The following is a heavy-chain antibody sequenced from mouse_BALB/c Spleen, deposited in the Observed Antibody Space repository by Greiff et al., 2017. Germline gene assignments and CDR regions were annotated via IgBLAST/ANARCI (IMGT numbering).Heavy chain of an antibody. V-gene: IGHV3-6*02. CDR3: ARGDYGPFAY. D-gene: IGHD1-2*01. J-gene: IGHJ3*01. CDR2: ISYDGSN. Sequence: ESGSGLVKPSQSLSLTCSVTGYSITSGYYWNWIRQFPGNKLEWMGYISYDGSNNYNPSLKNRISITRDTSKNQFFLKLNSVTTEDTATYYCARGDYGPFAYWGQGTLVTVSA. CDR1: GYSITSGYY.